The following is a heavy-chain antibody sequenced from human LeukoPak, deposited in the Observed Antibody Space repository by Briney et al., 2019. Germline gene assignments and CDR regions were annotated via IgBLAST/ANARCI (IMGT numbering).Heavy chain of an antibody. CDR3: ARGYYYYDSSAYYGYFDY. J-gene: IGHJ4*02. Sequence: GGSVRLSCAASGFTFGSYSMNWARQAPGKGLEWVSYISGSSSTIYYADSVKGRFTISRDNAKNSLYLHMNSLRDEDTAVYYCARGYYYYDSSAYYGYFDYWGQGTLVTVSS. CDR1: GFTFGSYS. V-gene: IGHV3-48*02. CDR2: ISGSSSTI. D-gene: IGHD3-22*01.